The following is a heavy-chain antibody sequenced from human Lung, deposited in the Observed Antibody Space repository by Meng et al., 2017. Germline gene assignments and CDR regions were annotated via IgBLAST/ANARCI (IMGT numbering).Heavy chain of an antibody. V-gene: IGHV1-2*06. CDR1: GYTFPDYW. D-gene: IGHD6-13*01. CDR2: INPKSGDT. Sequence: QVKLGPSGAGVKKPGASGKVSCKASGYTFPDYWLHWVRRAPGQGLEWMGRINPKSGDTHYAQRFQGRVTMTGDTSISTAYMELSGLRSDDTAMYYCARDEDISAAGKLFGDYWGQGTLVTVSS. J-gene: IGHJ4*02. CDR3: ARDEDISAAGKLFGDY.